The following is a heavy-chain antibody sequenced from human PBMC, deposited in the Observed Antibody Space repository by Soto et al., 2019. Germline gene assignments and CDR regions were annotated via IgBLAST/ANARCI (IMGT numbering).Heavy chain of an antibody. J-gene: IGHJ4*02. CDR1: GGSISSYY. V-gene: IGHV4-59*01. D-gene: IGHD6-13*01. Sequence: ETLSLTCTVSGGSISSYYWSWIRQPPGKGLEWIGYIYYSGSTNYNPSLKSRVTISVDTSKNQFSLKLSSVTAADTAVYYCARVGGEQQLGLFFNDYWGQGTLVTVSS. CDR2: IYYSGST. CDR3: ARVGGEQQLGLFFNDY.